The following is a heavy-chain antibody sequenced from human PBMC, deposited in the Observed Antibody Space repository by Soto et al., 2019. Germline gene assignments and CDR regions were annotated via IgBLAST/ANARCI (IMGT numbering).Heavy chain of an antibody. CDR1: GYTFTGYY. J-gene: IGHJ6*02. CDR3: ARVRYGDYVYYYYGMDV. V-gene: IGHV1-2*02. CDR2: INPNSGGT. D-gene: IGHD4-17*01. Sequence: GASVKVSCKASGYTFTGYYMHWVRQAPGQGLEWMGWINPNSGGTNYAQKFQGRVTMTRDTSISTAYMELSRLRSDDTAVYYCARVRYGDYVYYYYGMDVWGQGTTVTVSS.